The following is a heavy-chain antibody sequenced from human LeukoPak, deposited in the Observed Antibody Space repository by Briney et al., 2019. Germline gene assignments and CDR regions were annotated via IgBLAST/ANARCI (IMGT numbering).Heavy chain of an antibody. V-gene: IGHV3-23*01. J-gene: IGHJ6*03. CDR3: ARDLGERIAAAGIPPGTNYYYYYYMDV. CDR2: ISGSDGTT. D-gene: IGHD6-13*01. CDR1: GFTFSSYA. Sequence: QPGGSQRLSCAASGFTFSSYAMSWVRQAPGKGLEWVSSISGSDGTTYYADSVKGRFTISRDNAKNSLYLQMNSLRAEDTAVYYCARDLGERIAAAGIPPGTNYYYYYYMDVWGKGTTVTISS.